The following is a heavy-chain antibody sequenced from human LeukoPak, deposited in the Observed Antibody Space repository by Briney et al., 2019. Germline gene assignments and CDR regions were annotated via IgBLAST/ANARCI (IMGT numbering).Heavy chain of an antibody. CDR3: ARNILDGYNWGAFDI. CDR1: GGSFSGYY. V-gene: IGHV4-34*01. J-gene: IGHJ3*02. D-gene: IGHD5-24*01. Sequence: SETLFLTCAVYGGSFSGYYWSRIRQPPGEGLDWMGENNHSGTTNYNPSLKSRVTISVDTSRNQISLKLSSVTAADTAVYYCARNILDGYNWGAFDIWGQGTMVTVSS. CDR2: NNHSGTT.